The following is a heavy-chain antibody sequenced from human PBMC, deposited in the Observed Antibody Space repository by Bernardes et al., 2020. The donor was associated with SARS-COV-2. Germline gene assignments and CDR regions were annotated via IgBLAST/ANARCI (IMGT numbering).Heavy chain of an antibody. V-gene: IGHV3-23*01. CDR1: GFTFSSYA. Sequence: GGSLRLSCAASGFTFSSYAMTWVRQPPGKGLEWVSALSGSGAKTYYADSVKGRFTISRDNSKNTLFLQMNSLRAEDTAVYYCAAYQRAVDVWGQGTTVIVSS. J-gene: IGHJ6*02. CDR2: LSGSGAKT. D-gene: IGHD6-19*01. CDR3: AAYQRAVDV.